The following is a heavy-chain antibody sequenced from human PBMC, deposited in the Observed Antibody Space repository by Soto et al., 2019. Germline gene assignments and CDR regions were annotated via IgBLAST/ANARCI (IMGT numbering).Heavy chain of an antibody. CDR2: ISHDGSLS. V-gene: IGHV3-30*04. D-gene: IGHD1-26*01. CDR1: VFTFSDYT. Sequence: PVGSLRLSCASSVFTFSDYTMHCVRHSPGKGLEWVAVISHDGSLSYDADSVKGRFTISRDNSRDTLFLEMNGLRVEDTAVYYCVNKEVGANVYFEHWGQGTLVTVSS. CDR3: VNKEVGANVYFEH. J-gene: IGHJ4*02.